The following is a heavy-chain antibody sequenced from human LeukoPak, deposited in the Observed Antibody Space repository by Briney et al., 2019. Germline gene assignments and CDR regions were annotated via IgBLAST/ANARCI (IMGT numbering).Heavy chain of an antibody. J-gene: IGHJ4*02. CDR3: TRDIVYLQLEY. D-gene: IGHD1-1*01. CDR2: IGKDGSEK. CDR1: GFAFTNYW. V-gene: IGHV3-7*01. Sequence: GGSLRLSCAASGFAFTNYWMVWVRQAPGKGLEWVASIGKDGSEKSYVDSVKGRFTISRGNARNPLYLQMSSLRVEDTAVYYCTRDIVYLQLEYWGQGALVTVSS.